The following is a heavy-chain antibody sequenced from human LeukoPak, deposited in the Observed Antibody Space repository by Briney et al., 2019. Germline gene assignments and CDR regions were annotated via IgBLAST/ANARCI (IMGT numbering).Heavy chain of an antibody. J-gene: IGHJ4*02. D-gene: IGHD3-22*01. V-gene: IGHV3-23*01. CDR1: GFTFSSYA. CDR2: ISGSGGST. CDR3: AKSLGPPPADGFDSSGYLDY. Sequence: GGSLRLSCAASGFTFSSYAMSWVRQAPGKGLEWVSAISGSGGSTYYADSVKGRFTISRDNSKNTLYLQMNSPRAEDTAVYYCAKSLGPPPADGFDSSGYLDYWGQGTLVTVSS.